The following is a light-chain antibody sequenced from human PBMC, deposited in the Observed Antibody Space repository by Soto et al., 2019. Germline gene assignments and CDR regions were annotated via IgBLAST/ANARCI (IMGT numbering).Light chain of an antibody. CDR2: DVS. Sequence: QSVLTQPASGSGSPGQSITISFTGTISVVGGYDYVSWYQQHPGKAPKLMIYDVSNRPSGVSNRFSGSKSGNTASLTISGLRADDEADYYCSSYTTSSTYVFGTGTKVTVL. CDR3: SSYTTSSTYV. CDR1: ISVVGGYDY. V-gene: IGLV2-14*01. J-gene: IGLJ1*01.